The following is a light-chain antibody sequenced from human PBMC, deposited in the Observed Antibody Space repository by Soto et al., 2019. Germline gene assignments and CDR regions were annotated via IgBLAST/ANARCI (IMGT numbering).Light chain of an antibody. J-gene: IGLJ1*01. CDR3: SSYTSSITYV. CDR2: DVS. CDR1: SSDVGGYNY. Sequence: QSALTQPASVSGSPGQSITISCTGTSSDVGGYNYVSWYQQHPGKAPKLMIYDVSNRPSGVSNRFSGSKSSNTASLTISGLQAEDEADYYCSSYTSSITYVFGTGTKLTV. V-gene: IGLV2-14*01.